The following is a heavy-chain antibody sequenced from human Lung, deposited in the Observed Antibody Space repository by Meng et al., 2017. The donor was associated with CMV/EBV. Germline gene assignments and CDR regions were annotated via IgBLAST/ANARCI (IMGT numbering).Heavy chain of an antibody. CDR2: IIPIFGTA. J-gene: IGHJ4*02. CDR3: ASVGFCSGTTCYTGDYTSRRHFEH. Sequence: SXXVSCKASGGTFSSFAISWVRQAPGQGLEWMGGIIPIFGTANYAQNFQGRVTITTDESRITAYMELSSLRSEDSAIYYCASVGFCSGTTCYTGDYTSRRHFEHWGQGTLVTVSS. V-gene: IGHV1-69*05. CDR1: GGTFSSFA. D-gene: IGHD2-2*02.